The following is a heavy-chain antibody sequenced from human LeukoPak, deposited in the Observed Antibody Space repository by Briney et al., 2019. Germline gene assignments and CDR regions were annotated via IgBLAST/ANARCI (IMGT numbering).Heavy chain of an antibody. D-gene: IGHD2-15*01. CDR2: IYTSGST. CDR3: AREARYCSGGSCYSPYYYYYYMDV. V-gene: IGHV4-61*02. Sequence: SETLSLTCTVSGGSISSGSYYWSWIRQPAGKGLEWIGRIYTSGSTNYNPSLKSRVTISVDTSKNQFSLKLSSVTAADAAVYYCAREARYCSGGSCYSPYYYYYYMDVWGKGTTVTISS. CDR1: GGSISSGSYY. J-gene: IGHJ6*03.